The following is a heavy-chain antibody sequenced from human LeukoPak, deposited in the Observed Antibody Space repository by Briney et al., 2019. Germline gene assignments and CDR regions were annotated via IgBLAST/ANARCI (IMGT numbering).Heavy chain of an antibody. CDR2: VRGSGGGT. CDR1: GFTFNLYA. D-gene: IGHD4-17*01. J-gene: IGHJ3*01. V-gene: IGHV3-23*01. CDR3: ARDPNGDYIGAFEF. Sequence: GGSLRLSCEASGFTFNLYAMMWVRQAPGKRLEWVSAVRGSGGGTQYADSVKGRFTISRDNSRNTLFLQMNSLRAEDTAVYFCARDPNGDYIGAFEFWGQGTMVTVSS.